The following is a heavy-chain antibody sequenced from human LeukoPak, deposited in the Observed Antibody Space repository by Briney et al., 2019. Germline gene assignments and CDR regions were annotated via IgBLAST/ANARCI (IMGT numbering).Heavy chain of an antibody. V-gene: IGHV4-39*01. CDR3: ARIDVDTAMVEAFDI. CDR1: GGSISSSSYY. CDR2: IYYSGST. D-gene: IGHD5-18*01. J-gene: IGHJ3*02. Sequence: SETLSLTCTVSGGSISSSSYYWGWIRQPPGKGLEWIGSIYYSGSTYYNPSLKSRVTISVDTPKNQFSLKLSSVTAADTAVYYCARIDVDTAMVEAFDIWGQGTMVTVSS.